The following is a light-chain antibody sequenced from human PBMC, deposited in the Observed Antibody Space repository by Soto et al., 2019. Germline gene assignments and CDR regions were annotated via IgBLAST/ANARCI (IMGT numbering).Light chain of an antibody. CDR3: QQYGCPLT. Sequence: DIPMTQPPSSLSASEGERVTITCRASQSISIYLNWYQQKPGKAPKVLIYTASSLQRGVPSRFSGSGSGTDFTLTISRLQPEDFAVYYCQQYGCPLTFGGGTKVDIK. CDR2: TAS. CDR1: QSISIY. J-gene: IGKJ4*01. V-gene: IGKV1-39*01.